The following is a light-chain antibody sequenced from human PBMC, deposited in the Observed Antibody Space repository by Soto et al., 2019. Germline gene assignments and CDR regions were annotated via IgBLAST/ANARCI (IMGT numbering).Light chain of an antibody. CDR3: QQTYSTPRT. Sequence: DIHMTQSPSSLSASVGDRVTITCRASQSMSTYLNWYQQKPGKAPKLLIYAASSLQSGVPSRFSGSGSGTDFTLTISSLHPEDFATYYCQQTYSTPRTFGQGTKVETK. J-gene: IGKJ1*01. CDR2: AAS. V-gene: IGKV1-39*01. CDR1: QSMSTY.